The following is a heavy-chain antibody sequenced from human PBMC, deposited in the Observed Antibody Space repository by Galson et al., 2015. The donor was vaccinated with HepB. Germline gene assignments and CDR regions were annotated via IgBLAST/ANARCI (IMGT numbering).Heavy chain of an antibody. CDR3: ARDSDLWTPYYYDSSGYPVDY. J-gene: IGHJ4*02. CDR2: ISYDGSNK. V-gene: IGHV3-30-3*01. Sequence: SLRLSCAASGFTFSSYAMHWVRQAPGEGLEWVAVISYDGSNKYYADSVKGRFTISRDNSKNTPYLQMNSLRAEDTAVYYCARDSDLWTPYYYDSSGYPVDYWGQGTLVTVSS. D-gene: IGHD3-22*01. CDR1: GFTFSSYA.